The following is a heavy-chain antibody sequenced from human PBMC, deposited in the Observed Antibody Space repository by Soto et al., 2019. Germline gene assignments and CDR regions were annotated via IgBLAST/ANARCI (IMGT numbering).Heavy chain of an antibody. CDR3: ASVADTFFDY. CDR1: GGSISSSSYY. V-gene: IGHV4-39*01. D-gene: IGHD6-19*01. Sequence: QLQLQESGPGLVKPSETLSLTCTVSGGSISSSSYYWGWIRQPPGKGLEWIGSIYYSGSTYYNPSLKGRVPISVDTSKTQFSLKLSSVTAADTAVYYCASVADTFFDYWGQGTLVTVSS. CDR2: IYYSGST. J-gene: IGHJ4*02.